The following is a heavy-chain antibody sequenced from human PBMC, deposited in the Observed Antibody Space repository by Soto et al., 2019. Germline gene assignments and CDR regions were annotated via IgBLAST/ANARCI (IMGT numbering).Heavy chain of an antibody. Sequence: VGSLRLSCAASGVTASSNYMSWVRQAPGQGLEGVSVIYIGGSTYYADSVKGRVTISRDNSKNTLYLQMNSLRAEDMAVYYCARDGYYDSSGYYSIVAPLNYYYYGMDVWGQGTTVTVSS. D-gene: IGHD3-22*01. V-gene: IGHV3-53*05. J-gene: IGHJ6*02. CDR2: IYIGGST. CDR3: ARDGYYDSSGYYSIVAPLNYYYYGMDV. CDR1: GVTASSNY.